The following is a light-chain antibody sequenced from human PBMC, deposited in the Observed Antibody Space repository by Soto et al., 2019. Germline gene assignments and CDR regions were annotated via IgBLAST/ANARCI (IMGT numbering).Light chain of an antibody. CDR1: NIGSKS. CDR2: YDS. CDR3: QVWYSSSDHRVV. V-gene: IGLV3-21*04. Sequence: SYVLTQPPSVSVAPGTTARITCGGNNIGSKSVHWYQQKPGQAPVLVIYYDSDRPSGIPERFSGSNSGNTATLTISRVEAGDEADYYCQVWYSSSDHRVVFGGGTQLTVL. J-gene: IGLJ2*01.